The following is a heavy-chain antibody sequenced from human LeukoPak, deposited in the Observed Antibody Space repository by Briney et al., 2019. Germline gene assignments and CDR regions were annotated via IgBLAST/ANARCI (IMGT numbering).Heavy chain of an antibody. D-gene: IGHD7-27*01. CDR3: AREASGETHSGYYYDY. CDR1: GDSISGYY. CDR2: IYSSGST. J-gene: IGHJ4*02. Sequence: PSETLSLTCTVSGDSISGYYWGSLRQPAGKGLEWIGRIYSSGSTDFNPSLKSRVTMSVDTSKSQFSLTLNSVTAADTAVYFCAREASGETHSGYYYDYWGPGALVTVSS. V-gene: IGHV4-4*07.